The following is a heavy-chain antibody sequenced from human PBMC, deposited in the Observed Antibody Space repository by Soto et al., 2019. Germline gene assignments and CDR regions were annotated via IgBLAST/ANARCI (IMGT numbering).Heavy chain of an antibody. D-gene: IGHD3-10*01. CDR3: ARVRSVVRGVISPGYYFDY. CDR1: GGSISSGGYS. CDR2: IYHSGST. Sequence: SETLSLTCAVSGGSISSGGYSWSWIRQPPGKGLEWIGYIYHSGSTYYNPSLKSRVTISVDRSKNQFSLKLSSVTAADTAVYYCARVRSVVRGVISPGYYFDYWGQGTLFTVSS. J-gene: IGHJ4*02. V-gene: IGHV4-30-2*01.